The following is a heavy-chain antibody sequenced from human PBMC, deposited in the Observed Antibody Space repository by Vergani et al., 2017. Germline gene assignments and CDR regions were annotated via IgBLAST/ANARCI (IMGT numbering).Heavy chain of an antibody. D-gene: IGHD3-10*01. J-gene: IGHJ3*01. CDR1: GYIFSNFW. CDR2: FYPGDSEV. CDR3: AGGGHGSENGGALQL. V-gene: IGHV5-51*01. Sequence: EKQLVQSGSETKTPGESLKISCLAFGYIFSNFWIGWVRQRPEGGLEWMGLFYPGDSEVKSNPTFRGQVIFSVGTSVNTAYLTWRSLQASDTATYYCAGGGHGSENGGALQLWGQGTNITVSS.